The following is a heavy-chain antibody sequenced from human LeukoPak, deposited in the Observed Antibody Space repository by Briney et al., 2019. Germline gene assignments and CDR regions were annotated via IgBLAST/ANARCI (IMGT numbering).Heavy chain of an antibody. J-gene: IGHJ4*02. CDR1: GFTFSSYA. CDR3: ARGSSTWYDLSGY. CDR2: ISYDGSNK. V-gene: IGHV3-30-3*01. Sequence: GGSLRLSCAASGFTFSSYAMHWVRQAPGKGLEWVAVISYDGSNKYYADSVKGRFTISRDNSKNTLYLQMNSLRAEDTAVYYCARGSSTWYDLSGYWGQGTLVTVSS. D-gene: IGHD6-13*01.